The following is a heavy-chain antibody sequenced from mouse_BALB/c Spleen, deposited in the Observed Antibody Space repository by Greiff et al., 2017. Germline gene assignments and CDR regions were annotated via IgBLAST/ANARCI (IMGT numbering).Heavy chain of an antibody. CDR3: ARGEVYYYGSSSSWFAY. D-gene: IGHD1-1*01. Sequence: QVQLKQSGPELVRPGASVKMSCKASGYTFTSYWMHWVKQRPGQGLEWIGMIDPSNSETRLNQKFKDKATLNVDKSSNTAYMQLSSLTSVDSAVYYCARGEVYYYGSSSSWFAYWGQGTLVTVSA. V-gene: IGHV1S127*01. J-gene: IGHJ3*01. CDR1: GYTFTSYW. CDR2: IDPSNSET.